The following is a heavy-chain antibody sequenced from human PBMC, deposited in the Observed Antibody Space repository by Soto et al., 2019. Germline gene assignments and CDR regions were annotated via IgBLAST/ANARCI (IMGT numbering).Heavy chain of an antibody. CDR2: IYDSGST. CDR1: GGSISSGGYY. D-gene: IGHD1-7*01. Sequence: QVQLQESGPGLVKPSQTLSLTCTVSGGSISSGGYYWSWIRQHPGKGLEWIGYIYDSGSTYYNPSRRSRVTIAVDTYKNQFSLKLISVTAADTAVYYCARVSNWNYSLWGQGTLVTVSS. J-gene: IGHJ4*02. CDR3: ARVSNWNYSL. V-gene: IGHV4-31*03.